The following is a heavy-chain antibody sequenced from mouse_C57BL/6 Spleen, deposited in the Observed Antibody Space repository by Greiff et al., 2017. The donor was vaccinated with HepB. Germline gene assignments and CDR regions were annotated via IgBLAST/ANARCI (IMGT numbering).Heavy chain of an antibody. J-gene: IGHJ2*01. CDR2: IDPSGSYT. CDR1: GYTFTSYW. V-gene: IGHV1-50*01. CDR3: ARGDYGSSYYFDY. D-gene: IGHD1-1*01. Sequence: QVPLQQPGAELVKPGASVKLSCKASGYTFTSYWVQWVKQRPGQGLEWIGEIDPSGSYTNYNQKFKGKATLTVDTSSSTAYMQLSSLTSEDSAVYYCARGDYGSSYYFDYWGQGTTLTVSS.